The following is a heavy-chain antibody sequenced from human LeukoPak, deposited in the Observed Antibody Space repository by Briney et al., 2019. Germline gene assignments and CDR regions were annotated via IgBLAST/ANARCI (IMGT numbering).Heavy chain of an antibody. CDR1: GGTFSSYA. J-gene: IGHJ2*01. V-gene: IGHV1-69*13. D-gene: IGHD2-8*01. CDR2: IIPVFGTA. Sequence: GASVKVSCKASGGTFSSYAISWVRQAPGQGLEWMGGIIPVFGTANYAQKFQGRVTITADESTSTAYMELSSLRSEDTAVYYCARDRLGGVVWYLALWGRGTLVTVSS. CDR3: ARDRLGGVVWYLAL.